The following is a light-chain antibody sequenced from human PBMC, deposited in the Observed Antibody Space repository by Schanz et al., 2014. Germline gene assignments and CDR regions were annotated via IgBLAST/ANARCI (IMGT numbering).Light chain of an antibody. J-gene: IGKJ2*01. Sequence: EIVLTQSPGTLSLSPGERATLSCRASQSVSSSYLAWYLQKPGQAPRLLIYGASSRATGIPDRFSGSGSGTDFTLTISRLEPEDFAVYYCQQYVTSPYTFGQGTKLEIK. V-gene: IGKV3-20*01. CDR3: QQYVTSPYT. CDR2: GAS. CDR1: QSVSSSY.